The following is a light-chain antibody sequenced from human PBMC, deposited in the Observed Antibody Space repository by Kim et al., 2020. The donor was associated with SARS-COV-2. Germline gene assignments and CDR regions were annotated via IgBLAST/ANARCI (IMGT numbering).Light chain of an antibody. J-gene: IGKJ2*02. CDR1: QSVSSIY. CDR3: QQYSNSLGT. Sequence: LSPGDGPTVSFGSCQSVSSIYLAWYQQKLGQAPRLLIYRTSIRATGIPDRFSGSGSGADFTLAISRLEPEDFAVYYCQQYSNSLGTFGQGTKLEI. V-gene: IGKV3-20*01. CDR2: RTS.